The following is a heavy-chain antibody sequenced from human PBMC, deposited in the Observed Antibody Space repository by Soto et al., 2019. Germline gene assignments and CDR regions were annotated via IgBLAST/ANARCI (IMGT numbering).Heavy chain of an antibody. CDR1: GGSISSYY. D-gene: IGHD2-21*02. J-gene: IGHJ6*02. CDR2: MYNTGST. CDR3: ARDLWGYCGADCYPLDV. V-gene: IGHV4-59*01. Sequence: PSETLSLTCTVSGGSISSYYWSWIRQPPGKGLEWIGYMYNTGSTIYNPSLKSRVTISVDTSKNRFSLKLNSVTAADTAVYYCARDLWGYCGADCYPLDVWGQGTTVTVS.